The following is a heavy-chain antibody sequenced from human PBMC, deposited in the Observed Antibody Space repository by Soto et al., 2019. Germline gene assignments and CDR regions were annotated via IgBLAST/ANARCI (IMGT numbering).Heavy chain of an antibody. D-gene: IGHD3-10*01. J-gene: IGHJ4*02. V-gene: IGHV3-30-3*01. Sequence: QVQLVESGGGVVQPGRSLRLSCAASGFTFSSYSLHWVRQAPGKGLEWVAVRSYDGSSEHYADSVKGRFTVSRDISENXLYLQMDSLSLEDPAVYYCARVSNARRVLLPYFDFWGQGTLVTVSS. CDR1: GFTFSSYS. CDR3: ARVSNARRVLLPYFDF. CDR2: RSYDGSSE.